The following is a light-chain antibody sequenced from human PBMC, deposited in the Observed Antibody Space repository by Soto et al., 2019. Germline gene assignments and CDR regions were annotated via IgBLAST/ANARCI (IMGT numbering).Light chain of an antibody. CDR3: SSYTSSSTRV. CDR2: DVS. CDR1: SSDVGGYNY. V-gene: IGLV2-14*01. J-gene: IGLJ1*01. Sequence: QSALTQPVSVSGSPGQSITISCPGTSSDVGGYNYVSWYQQHPGKAPKLMIYDVSNRPSGVSNRFSGSKSGNTASLTISGLQAEDEADYYCSSYTSSSTRVFGSGTKVTVL.